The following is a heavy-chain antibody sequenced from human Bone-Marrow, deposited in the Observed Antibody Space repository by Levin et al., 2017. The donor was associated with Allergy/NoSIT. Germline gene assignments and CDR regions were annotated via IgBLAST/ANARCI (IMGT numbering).Heavy chain of an antibody. J-gene: IGHJ4*02. V-gene: IGHV3-21*01. D-gene: IGHD4-17*01. CDR2: ISSSGFI. Sequence: PGGSLRLSCEASGFTFSTSSMNWVRQAPGKGLEWVSSISSSGFIFYTDSVKGRFTISRDNAKNSLYLQMNTLRAEDTALYSCAKSYGDYDHYFDSWGQGTLVTVSS. CDR1: GFTFSTSS. CDR3: AKSYGDYDHYFDS.